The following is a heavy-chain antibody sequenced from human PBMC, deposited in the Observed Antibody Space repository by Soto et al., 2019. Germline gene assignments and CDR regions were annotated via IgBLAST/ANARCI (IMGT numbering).Heavy chain of an antibody. Sequence: DVQLVESGGGLIQPGGSLRLSCAASGFTVSSNYMSWVRQAAGKGLEWVAVIYAGSITFYADSVKGRFTISRDNSKNSQYLQMNSLRAEDTAVYYFARIPYYNSGTIFDYWGQGTLVTVSS. D-gene: IGHD3-22*01. CDR3: ARIPYYNSGTIFDY. CDR2: IYAGSIT. CDR1: GFTVSSNY. V-gene: IGHV3-53*01. J-gene: IGHJ4*02.